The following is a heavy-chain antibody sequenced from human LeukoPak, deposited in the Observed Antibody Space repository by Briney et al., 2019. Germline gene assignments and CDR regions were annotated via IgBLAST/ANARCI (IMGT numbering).Heavy chain of an antibody. Sequence: GGSLRLSCAASGFTFISYWMSWVRQAPGKGLEWVANIKQDGSEKYFVDSVKGRFTISRDNAKNSLYLQMNSLRVEDTAVYYCARDRVTMIRGVRTLDYYYYYMDVWGKGTTVTISS. V-gene: IGHV3-7*01. CDR3: ARDRVTMIRGVRTLDYYYYYMDV. J-gene: IGHJ6*03. CDR1: GFTFISYW. CDR2: IKQDGSEK. D-gene: IGHD3-10*01.